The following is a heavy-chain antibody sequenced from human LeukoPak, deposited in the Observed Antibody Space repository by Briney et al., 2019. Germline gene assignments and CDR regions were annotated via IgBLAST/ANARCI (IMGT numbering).Heavy chain of an antibody. J-gene: IGHJ6*03. CDR3: AREVNPPEYSSPERYYYYMDV. CDR2: IIPIFGTA. CDR1: GGTFSSYA. Sequence: SVKVSCKASGGTFSSYAISWVRQAPGQGLEWMGGIIPIFGTANYAQKFQGRVTITTDESTSTAYMELSSLRSEDTAVYYCAREVNPPEYSSPERYYYYMDVWGKGTTVTVSS. V-gene: IGHV1-69*05. D-gene: IGHD6-6*01.